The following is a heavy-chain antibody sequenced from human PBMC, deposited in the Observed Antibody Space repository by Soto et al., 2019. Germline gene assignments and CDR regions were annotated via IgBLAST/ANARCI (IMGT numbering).Heavy chain of an antibody. J-gene: IGHJ5*02. CDR2: IYYSGST. D-gene: IGHD3-10*01. CDR1: GGSISSSSYY. Sequence: TLSLTCNVSGGSISSSSYYWGWIRQPPGKGLEWIGSIYYSGSTYYNPSLKSRVTISVDTSKNQFSLKLSSVTAADTAVYYCARPESGSYSPGWFDPWGQGTLVTVSS. V-gene: IGHV4-39*01. CDR3: ARPESGSYSPGWFDP.